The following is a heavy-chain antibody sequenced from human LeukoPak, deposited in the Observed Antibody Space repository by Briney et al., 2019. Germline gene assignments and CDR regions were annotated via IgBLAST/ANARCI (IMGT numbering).Heavy chain of an antibody. CDR1: GFTFSSYI. D-gene: IGHD6-13*01. V-gene: IGHV3-21*06. CDR3: AREGTPAAGD. Sequence: PGGSLRLSCAASGFTFSSYIMNWVRQAPGKGLEWVASISSSGYIYYADSVKGRFTISRDNAKNSLYLQMNSLRAEDTAVYYCAREGTPAAGDWGQGTLVTVSS. J-gene: IGHJ4*02. CDR2: ISSSGYI.